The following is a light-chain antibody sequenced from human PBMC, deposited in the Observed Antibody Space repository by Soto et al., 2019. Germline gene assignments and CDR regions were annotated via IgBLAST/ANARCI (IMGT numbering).Light chain of an antibody. J-gene: IGKJ4*01. V-gene: IGKV1-5*01. Sequence: DIQMTQSPSTLSASVGDRVTITCRASQSISSWLAWYQQKPWKAPKLLIYDAPSLESGVPSRFSGSGTGTEFTLTISSLQPDDFATYYFQQYNSYSLTFGGGTKVEIK. CDR2: DAP. CDR3: QQYNSYSLT. CDR1: QSISSW.